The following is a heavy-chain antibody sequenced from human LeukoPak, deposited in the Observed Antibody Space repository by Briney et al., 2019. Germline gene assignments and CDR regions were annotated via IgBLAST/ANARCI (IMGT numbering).Heavy chain of an antibody. Sequence: SETLSLACTVSGGSISSYYWSWIRQPPGKGLEWIGYIYYSGSTNYNPSLKSRVTISVDTSKNQFSLKLSSVTAADTAVYYCARRDSSSWNDAFDIWGQGTTVTVSS. CDR1: GGSISSYY. V-gene: IGHV4-59*08. CDR3: ARRDSSSWNDAFDI. J-gene: IGHJ3*02. D-gene: IGHD6-13*01. CDR2: IYYSGST.